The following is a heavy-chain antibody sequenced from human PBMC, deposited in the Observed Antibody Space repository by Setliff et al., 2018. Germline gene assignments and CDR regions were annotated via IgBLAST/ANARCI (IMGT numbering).Heavy chain of an antibody. V-gene: IGHV4-4*02. J-gene: IGHJ5*02. CDR1: GDSIDTDIW. D-gene: IGHD1-7*01. CDR2: IYLGGSP. Sequence: PSETLSLTCTVSGDSIDTDIWWSWVRQSPGKGLEWIGEIYLGGSPTYNPSLKSRATISIYKSKNQLSLDLTSVTAADTAVYYCARNWHWGFDPWGRGALVTVSS. CDR3: ARNWHWGFDP.